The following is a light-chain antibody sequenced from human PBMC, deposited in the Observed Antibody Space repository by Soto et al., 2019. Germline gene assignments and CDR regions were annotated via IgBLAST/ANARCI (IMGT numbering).Light chain of an antibody. CDR2: KAS. CDR3: QHYGGVWT. Sequence: DPQLTRCPSALSGSVADRGSSTRRASQTISSWLAWYQQKPGKAPKLLICKASTLKSGVPSRFSGTGSATEFRLTISRLQPDDFATYHCQHYGGVWTFGQGTKVDI. V-gene: IGKV1-5*03. CDR1: QTISSW. J-gene: IGKJ1*01.